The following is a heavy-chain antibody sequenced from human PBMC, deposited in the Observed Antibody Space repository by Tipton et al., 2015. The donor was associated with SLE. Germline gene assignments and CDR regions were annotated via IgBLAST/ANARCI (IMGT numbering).Heavy chain of an antibody. CDR1: GVSISTSRYY. CDR3: AREGRGWEAPDY. Sequence: TLSLTCSVSGVSISTSRYYWGWIRQSPGQGLEWVGSLYAGGSTYFHPSLKSRASISADASKNHFSLKLNSVTAADTAVYYCAREGRGWEAPDYWGQGTLVTVSS. J-gene: IGHJ4*02. D-gene: IGHD1-26*01. V-gene: IGHV4-39*02. CDR2: LYAGGST.